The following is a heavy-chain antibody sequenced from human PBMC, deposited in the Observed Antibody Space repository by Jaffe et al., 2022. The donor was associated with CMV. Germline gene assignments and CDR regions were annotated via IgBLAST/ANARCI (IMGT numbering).Heavy chain of an antibody. D-gene: IGHD2-2*02. CDR1: GGSFSGYY. V-gene: IGHV4-34*01. J-gene: IGHJ4*02. Sequence: QVQLQQWGAGLLKPSETLSLTCAVYGGSFSGYYWSWIRQPPGKGLEWIGEINHSGSTNYNPSLKSRVTISVDTSKNQFSLKLSSVTAADTAVYYCARGRGHSYCSSTSCYTRSVTAMVPFDYWGQGTLVTVSS. CDR2: INHSGST. CDR3: ARGRGHSYCSSTSCYTRSVTAMVPFDY.